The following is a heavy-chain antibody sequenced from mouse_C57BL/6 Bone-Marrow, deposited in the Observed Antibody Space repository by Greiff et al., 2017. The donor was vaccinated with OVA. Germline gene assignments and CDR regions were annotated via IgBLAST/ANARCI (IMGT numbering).Heavy chain of an antibody. D-gene: IGHD4-1*01. CDR2: ISSGGSYT. CDR3: ARQLGRGY. CDR1: GFTFSSYG. V-gene: IGHV5-6*01. J-gene: IGHJ2*01. Sequence: EVKLMESGGDLVKPGGSLKLSCAASGFTFSSYGMSWVRQTPDKRLEWVATISSGGSYTYYPDSVKGRFTISRDNAKNTLYLQLSSLKSEDTAMYYCARQLGRGYWGQGTTLTVSS.